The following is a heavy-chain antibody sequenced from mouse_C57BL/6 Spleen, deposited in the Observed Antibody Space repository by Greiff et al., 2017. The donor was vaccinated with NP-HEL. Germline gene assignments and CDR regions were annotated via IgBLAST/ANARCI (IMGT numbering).Heavy chain of an antibody. D-gene: IGHD2-4*01. CDR2: IHPSDSDT. CDR3: ARNPYDYGWYFDV. CDR1: GYTFTSYW. Sequence: VQLQQSGAELVKPGASVKVSCKASGYTFTSYWMHWVKQRPGQGLEWIGRIHPSDSDTNYNQKFKGKATLTVDKSSSTAYMQLSSLTSEDSAVYYCARNPYDYGWYFDVWGTGTTVTVS. V-gene: IGHV1-74*01. J-gene: IGHJ1*03.